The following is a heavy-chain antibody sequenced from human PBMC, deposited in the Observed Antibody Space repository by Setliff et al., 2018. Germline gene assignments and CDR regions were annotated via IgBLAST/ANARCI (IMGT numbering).Heavy chain of an antibody. D-gene: IGHD1-1*01. CDR2: IYYSGNN. CDR3: ARTGTYRYFDY. CDR1: GGSINSSTYNSRSYY. J-gene: IGHJ4*02. Sequence: PSETLSLTCTVSGGSINSSTYNSRSYYWGWIRQPPGKGLEWIGRIYYSGNNYYNASLKSRLTISVDTSKNQFSLKLRFVTAADTAVYYCARTGTYRYFDYWGQGILVTVSS. V-gene: IGHV4-39*01.